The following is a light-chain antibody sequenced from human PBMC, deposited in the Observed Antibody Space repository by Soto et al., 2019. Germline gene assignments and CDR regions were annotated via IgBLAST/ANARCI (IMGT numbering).Light chain of an antibody. J-gene: IGLJ1*01. V-gene: IGLV1-44*01. CDR3: AAWDASLSGHV. CDR2: TDD. CDR1: SSNIGKHT. Sequence: QSVLAQPPSVSGTPGQRVTISCSGSSSNIGKHTVNWFQKLPGAAPKPLFYTDDQRRSGVPDRFSASKSGTSASLAISGLQSEDEADYYCAAWDASLSGHVFGPGTKVTVL.